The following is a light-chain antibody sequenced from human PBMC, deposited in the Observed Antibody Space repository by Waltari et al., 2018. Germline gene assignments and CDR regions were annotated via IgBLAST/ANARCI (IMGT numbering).Light chain of an antibody. CDR1: DGGSYS. V-gene: IGLV3-21*01. CDR3: QVWETTRGHQGV. J-gene: IGLJ1*01. Sequence: YVLTQPPSVSVAPGNTATITWGGEDGGSYSGHWDKKKPGPAPVLVILYDNDRPSWSPERFSGSNSGNTATLTISRVEAGDEADYYCQVWETTRGHQGVFGPGTKVTVL. CDR2: YDN.